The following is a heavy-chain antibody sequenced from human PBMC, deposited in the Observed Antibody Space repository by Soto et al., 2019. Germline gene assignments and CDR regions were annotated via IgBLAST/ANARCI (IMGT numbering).Heavy chain of an antibody. CDR1: GYTFTGYY. J-gene: IGHJ6*02. V-gene: IGHV1-2*02. Sequence: ASVKVSCKASGYTFTGYYMHWVRRAPGQGLEWMGWINPNSGGTNYAQKFQGRVTMTRDTSISTAYMELSRLRSDDTAVYYCARVPPDYYYYGMDVWGQGTTVTVSS. CDR2: INPNSGGT. CDR3: ARVPPDYYYYGMDV.